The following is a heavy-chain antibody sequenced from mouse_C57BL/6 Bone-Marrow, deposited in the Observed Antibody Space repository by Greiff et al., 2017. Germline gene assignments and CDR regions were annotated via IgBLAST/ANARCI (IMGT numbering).Heavy chain of an antibody. D-gene: IGHD1-1*01. CDR2: INPSSGYT. J-gene: IGHJ1*03. CDR3: ARSPYYGSSYEYFDV. Sequence: VQLQQSGAELARPGASVKMSCKASGYTFTRYTMHWVKQRPGQGLEWIGYINPSSGYTKYNQKFKDKATLTADKSSSTAYMQLSSLTSEDSAVYYCARSPYYGSSYEYFDVWGTGTTVTVSS. CDR1: GYTFTRYT. V-gene: IGHV1-4*01.